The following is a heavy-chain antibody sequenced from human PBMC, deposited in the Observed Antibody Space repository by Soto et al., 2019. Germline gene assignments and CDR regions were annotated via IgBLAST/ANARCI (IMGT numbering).Heavy chain of an antibody. Sequence: QVQLQESGPGLVKPSGTLSLTCAVSGGSISSSNWWSWVRQPPGKGLEWIGEIYHSGNTNYNPSRTSRVAMAVDRSRNPSSLQLRSVTAADTAVYYCARSWREGRVDYWGQGTLVTVSS. CDR1: GGSISSSNW. V-gene: IGHV4-4*02. D-gene: IGHD3-10*01. J-gene: IGHJ4*02. CDR2: IYHSGNT. CDR3: ARSWREGRVDY.